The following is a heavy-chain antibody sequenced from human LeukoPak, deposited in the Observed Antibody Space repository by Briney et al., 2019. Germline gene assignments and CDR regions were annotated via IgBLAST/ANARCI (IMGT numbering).Heavy chain of an antibody. Sequence: GGSLRLSCAASGFTFSSYGMHWVRQAPGKGLEWVAVISYDGSNKYYADSVKGRFTISRDNSKNTLYLQMNSLRTEDTSVYYCAKERYSSSSAYIDYWGQGTLVTVSS. CDR3: AKERYSSSSAYIDY. CDR2: ISYDGSNK. D-gene: IGHD6-6*01. CDR1: GFTFSSYG. V-gene: IGHV3-30*18. J-gene: IGHJ4*02.